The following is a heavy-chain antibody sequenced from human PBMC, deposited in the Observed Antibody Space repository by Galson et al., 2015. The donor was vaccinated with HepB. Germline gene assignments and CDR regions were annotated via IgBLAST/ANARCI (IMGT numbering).Heavy chain of an antibody. Sequence: SLRLSCAASGFTFSSYGMHWVRQAPGKGLEWVADISYDGNKKFYADSVKGRFTISRDNSKDTLYLQMNSLRAEDTAVYYCAKERHSGYDYYFDYWGQGTLVSVSS. CDR3: AKERHSGYDYYFDY. D-gene: IGHD5-12*01. J-gene: IGHJ4*02. CDR1: GFTFSSYG. V-gene: IGHV3-30*18. CDR2: ISYDGNKK.